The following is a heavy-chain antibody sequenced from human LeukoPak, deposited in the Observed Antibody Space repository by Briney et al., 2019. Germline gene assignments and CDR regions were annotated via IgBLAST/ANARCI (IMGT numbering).Heavy chain of an antibody. J-gene: IGHJ6*03. CDR1: GGSISSYY. Sequence: NTSETLSLTCTVSGGSISSYYWSWIRQPPGKGLEWIGYIYYSGSTNYNPSLKSRVTISVDTSKNQFSLKLSSVTAADTAVYYCARRFYYYYYYMDVWGKGTTVTISS. V-gene: IGHV4-59*12. D-gene: IGHD3-10*01. CDR3: ARRFYYYYYYMDV. CDR2: IYYSGST.